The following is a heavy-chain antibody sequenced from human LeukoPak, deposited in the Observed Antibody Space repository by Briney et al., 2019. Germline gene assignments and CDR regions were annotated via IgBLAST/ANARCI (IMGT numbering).Heavy chain of an antibody. Sequence: ASVKVSCKASGYTFTSYAMHWVRQAPGQRLEWMGWINAGNGNTKYSQKFQGRVTITRDTSASTAYMELSSLRSEDTAVYYCARVNSGRVMYYFDYWGQGALVTVSS. CDR3: ARVNSGRVMYYFDY. V-gene: IGHV1-3*01. J-gene: IGHJ4*02. D-gene: IGHD5-12*01. CDR2: INAGNGNT. CDR1: GYTFTSYA.